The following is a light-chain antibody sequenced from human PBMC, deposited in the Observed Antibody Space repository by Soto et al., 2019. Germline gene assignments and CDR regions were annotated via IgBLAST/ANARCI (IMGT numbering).Light chain of an antibody. V-gene: IGKV3D-15*01. CDR2: DAS. CDR3: QQYNNWPLT. CDR1: QRVASD. J-gene: IGKJ5*01. Sequence: VLTQSPGTLSLSPGEGATLSCRASQRVASDLAWYLQKPGQPPRLLIYDASTRATGIPDRFSGSGSGTEFTLTISSLQSEDFAVYYCQQYNNWPLTFGQGTRLEIK.